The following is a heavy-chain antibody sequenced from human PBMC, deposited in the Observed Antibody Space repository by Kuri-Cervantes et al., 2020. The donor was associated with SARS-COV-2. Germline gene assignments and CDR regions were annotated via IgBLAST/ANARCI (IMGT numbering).Heavy chain of an antibody. CDR2: TYSGGNA. V-gene: IGHV3-53*01. CDR3: AREMKEGAVMGAFDI. D-gene: IGHD1-26*01. CDR1: GFTVSRNY. Sequence: GESLKISCAVSGFTVSRNYMSWVRQAPGKGLEWVSVTYSGGNAYYADSVKGRFTISRDNSKNTLYLQMNSLRAEDTAVYYCAREMKEGAVMGAFDIWGQGTMVTVSS. J-gene: IGHJ3*02.